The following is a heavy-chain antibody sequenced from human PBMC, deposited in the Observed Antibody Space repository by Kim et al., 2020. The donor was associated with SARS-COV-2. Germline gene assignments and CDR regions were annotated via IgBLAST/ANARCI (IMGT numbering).Heavy chain of an antibody. V-gene: IGHV1-69*13. CDR1: GGTFSSYA. J-gene: IGHJ4*02. CDR2: IFPIFGTA. CDR3: ARESSSSSWYHRGLYYFDY. Sequence: SVKVSCKTSGGTFSSYAISWVRQAPGQGLEWMGGIFPIFGTANYAQKFQGRVTITADESTSTAYMELSSLRSEDTAVYYCARESSSSSWYHRGLYYFDYWGQGTLVTVSS. D-gene: IGHD6-13*01.